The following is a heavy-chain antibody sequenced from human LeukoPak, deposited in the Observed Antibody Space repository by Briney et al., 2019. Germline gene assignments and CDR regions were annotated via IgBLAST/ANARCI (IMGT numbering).Heavy chain of an antibody. V-gene: IGHV1-69*13. CDR1: GGTFSSYA. Sequence: SVKVSCKASGGTFSSYAISWVRQAPGRGLEWMGGIIPIFGTANYAQKFQGRVTITADESTSTAYMELSSLRSEDTAVYYCARPSSGWYVQYFQHWGQGTLVTVSS. CDR3: ARPSSGWYVQYFQH. J-gene: IGHJ1*01. CDR2: IIPIFGTA. D-gene: IGHD6-19*01.